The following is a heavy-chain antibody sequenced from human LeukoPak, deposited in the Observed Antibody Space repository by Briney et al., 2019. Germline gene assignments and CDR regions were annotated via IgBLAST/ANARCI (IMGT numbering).Heavy chain of an antibody. Sequence: PSETLSLTCAVSGGSISSGGYSWSWIRQPPGKGLEWIGYIYHSGSTYYNPSLKSRVTISVDRTKNQFSLKLSSVTAADTAVYYFARRGKLRGPLAGDAFDIWGQGTMVTVSS. J-gene: IGHJ3*02. CDR3: ARRGKLRGPLAGDAFDI. V-gene: IGHV4-30-2*01. CDR1: GGSISSGGYS. CDR2: IYHSGST. D-gene: IGHD3-10*01.